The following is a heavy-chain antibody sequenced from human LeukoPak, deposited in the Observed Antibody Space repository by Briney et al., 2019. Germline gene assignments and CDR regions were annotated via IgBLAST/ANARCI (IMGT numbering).Heavy chain of an antibody. CDR3: ARERGDYGDHLDY. J-gene: IGHJ4*02. V-gene: IGHV4-39*07. CDR2: IYHSGST. D-gene: IGHD4-17*01. CDR1: GGSISSSSYY. Sequence: SETLSLTCTVSGGSISSSSYYWGWIRQPPGKGLEWIGTIYHSGSTYYNPSLKSRVTISVDTSKNQFSLRLTSVTAADTAVYYCARERGDYGDHLDYWGQGTLVTVSS.